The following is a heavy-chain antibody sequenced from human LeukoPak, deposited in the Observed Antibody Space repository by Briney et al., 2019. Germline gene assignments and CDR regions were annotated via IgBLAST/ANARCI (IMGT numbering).Heavy chain of an antibody. CDR1: GFTFSSYS. CDR3: VKDRRRDCSGGSCFRSGFDY. J-gene: IGHJ4*02. Sequence: GGSLRLSCAASGFTFSSYSMNWVRQAPGKGLEWVSSISSSSSYIYYADSVKGRFTISRDNSKNTLYLQMSSLRAEDTAVYYCVKDRRRDCSGGSCFRSGFDYWGQGTLVTVSS. CDR2: ISSSSSYI. V-gene: IGHV3-21*01. D-gene: IGHD2-15*01.